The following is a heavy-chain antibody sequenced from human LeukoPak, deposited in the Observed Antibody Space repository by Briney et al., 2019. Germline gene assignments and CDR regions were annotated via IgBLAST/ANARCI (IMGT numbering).Heavy chain of an antibody. J-gene: IGHJ4*02. CDR3: VRHLGTEWLEPSPFDY. CDR2: ISYDGSNK. CDR1: GYTFTGYY. Sequence: SCKASGYTFTGYYMHWVRQAPGKGLEWVAVISYDGSNKYYADSVKGRFTISRDNSKNTLYLQMNSLRAEDTAVYYCVRHLGTEWLEPSPFDYWGQGTLVTVSS. V-gene: IGHV3-30*01. D-gene: IGHD3-3*01.